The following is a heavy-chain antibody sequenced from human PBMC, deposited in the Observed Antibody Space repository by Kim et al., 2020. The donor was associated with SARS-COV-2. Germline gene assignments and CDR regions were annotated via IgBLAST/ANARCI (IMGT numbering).Heavy chain of an antibody. CDR1: GFSLSTSGVG. Sequence: SGPTLVNPTQTLTLTCTFSGFSLSTSGVGVGWIRQPPGKALEWLTLIYWDDDKRYSPSLKSRLTITKDTSKNQVVLTMTNMDPVDTATYYCAHITAAVITGAFDIWGQGTMVTVSS. J-gene: IGHJ3*02. CDR2: IYWDDDK. D-gene: IGHD3-16*01. V-gene: IGHV2-5*02. CDR3: AHITAAVITGAFDI.